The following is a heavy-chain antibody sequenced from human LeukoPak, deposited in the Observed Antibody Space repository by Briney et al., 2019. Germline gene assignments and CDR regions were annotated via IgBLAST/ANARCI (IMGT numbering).Heavy chain of an antibody. V-gene: IGHV3-30*04. Sequence: GGSLRLSCAASGFTFSNYAIHWVRQAPGKGLEWVAHISHDGSNEHYADSVKGRFTISRDNSRDTVSLQTNSLRPEDTAVYYCARGGYSFDYLGQGTLVTVSS. CDR1: GFTFSNYA. J-gene: IGHJ4*02. CDR2: ISHDGSNE. D-gene: IGHD5-12*01. CDR3: ARGGYSFDY.